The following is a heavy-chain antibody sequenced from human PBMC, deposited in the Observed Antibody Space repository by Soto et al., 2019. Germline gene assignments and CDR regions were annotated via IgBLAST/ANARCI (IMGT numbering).Heavy chain of an antibody. V-gene: IGHV3-23*01. D-gene: IGHD3-10*01. Sequence: GGSLRLSCAASGFTLSSYSMNWVRQAPGKGLEWVSYISGSGGSTYYADSVKGRFTISRDNSKNTLYLQMNSLRAEDTAVYYCAKESRITMVRGVSYYFDYWGQGTLVTV. CDR3: AKESRITMVRGVSYYFDY. J-gene: IGHJ4*02. CDR1: GFTLSSYS. CDR2: ISGSGGST.